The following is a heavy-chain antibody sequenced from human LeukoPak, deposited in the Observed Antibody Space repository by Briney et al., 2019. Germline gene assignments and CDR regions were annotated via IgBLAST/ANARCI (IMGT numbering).Heavy chain of an antibody. D-gene: IGHD2-15*01. Sequence: SETLSLTCTVSGGSISSSSYYWGWIRQPPGKGLEWIGSIYYSGSTYYNPSLKSRVTISVDTSKNQFSLKLSSVTAADTAVYYCARALRSYCSGGSCPTYFDYWGQGTLVTVSS. V-gene: IGHV4-39*01. J-gene: IGHJ4*02. CDR3: ARALRSYCSGGSCPTYFDY. CDR2: IYYSGST. CDR1: GGSISSSSYY.